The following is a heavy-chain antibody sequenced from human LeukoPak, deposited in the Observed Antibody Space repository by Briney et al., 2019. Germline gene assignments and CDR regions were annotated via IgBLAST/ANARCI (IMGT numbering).Heavy chain of an antibody. CDR3: ARHVAVTPWYFDL. CDR2: IYYAGNT. Sequence: SETLSLTCTVSGGSISNYFWSWIRQPPGKALEWIGYIYYAGNTKYSPSLKGRVTISVDTSKNQFSLRLSSVTAADTAVYYCARHVAVTPWYFDLWGRGTLVTVSS. D-gene: IGHD4-17*01. CDR1: GGSISNYF. J-gene: IGHJ2*01. V-gene: IGHV4-59*08.